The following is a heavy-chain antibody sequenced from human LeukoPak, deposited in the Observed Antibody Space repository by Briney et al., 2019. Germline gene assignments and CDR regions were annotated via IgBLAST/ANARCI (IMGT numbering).Heavy chain of an antibody. Sequence: GGSLTLSFAASGFTFSRYAMRWVGPAPGKGRAGVATISTSGDSADYEDSVKGGFTISRDNSKHTLSLQVTTLRAEDTAVNYCARKDPSGSYAYDYWGLGTLVTVSS. V-gene: IGHV3-23*01. CDR3: ARKDPSGSYAYDY. J-gene: IGHJ4*02. D-gene: IGHD1-26*01. CDR2: ISTSGDSA. CDR1: GFTFSRYA.